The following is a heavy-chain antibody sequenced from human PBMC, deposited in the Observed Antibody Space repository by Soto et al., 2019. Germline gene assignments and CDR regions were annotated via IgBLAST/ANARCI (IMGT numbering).Heavy chain of an antibody. Sequence: EVQLVESGGGLVKPGGSLRLSCAASGFTFSSYSMNWVRQAPGKGLEWVSSISSSSSYIYYADSVKGRFTISRDNAKNSLYLQMNSLRAEDTAVYYCARDRVVVAATFDYWGQGTLVTVSS. CDR2: ISSSSSYI. CDR1: GFTFSSYS. V-gene: IGHV3-21*01. D-gene: IGHD2-15*01. CDR3: ARDRVVVAATFDY. J-gene: IGHJ4*02.